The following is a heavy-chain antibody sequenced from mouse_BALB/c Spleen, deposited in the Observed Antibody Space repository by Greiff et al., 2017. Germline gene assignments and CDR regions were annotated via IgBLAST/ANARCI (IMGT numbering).Heavy chain of an antibody. J-gene: IGHJ4*01. V-gene: IGHV5-12-1*01. Sequence: EVQLQESGGGLVKPGGSLKLSCAASGFAFSSYDMSWVRQTPEKRLEWVAYISSGGGSTYYPDTVKGRFTISRDNAKNTLYLQMSSLKSEDTAMYYCARQSAMDYWGQGTSVTVSS. CDR1: GFAFSSYD. CDR3: ARQSAMDY. CDR2: ISSGGGST.